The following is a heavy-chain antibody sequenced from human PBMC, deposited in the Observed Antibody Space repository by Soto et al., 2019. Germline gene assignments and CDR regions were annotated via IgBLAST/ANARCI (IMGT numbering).Heavy chain of an antibody. CDR3: TTTHMYYDFWSGYSTGHWNNKHFDY. CDR1: GFTFSNAW. D-gene: IGHD3-3*01. V-gene: IGHV3-15*07. Sequence: VQLVESGGGLVKPGGSLRLSCAASGFTFSNAWMNWVRQAPGKGLEWVGRIKSKTDGGTTDYAAPVKGRFTISRNYTKNTLYMQMISLKTEDTAVYYCTTTHMYYDFWSGYSTGHWNNKHFDYWGQGTLVTVSS. CDR2: IKSKTDGGTT. J-gene: IGHJ4*02.